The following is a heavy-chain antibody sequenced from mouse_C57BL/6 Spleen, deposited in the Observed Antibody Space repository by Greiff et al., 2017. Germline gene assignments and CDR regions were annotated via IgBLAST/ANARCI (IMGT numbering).Heavy chain of an antibody. J-gene: IGHJ2*01. CDR1: GYTFTDYY. Sequence: VQLQQSGPELVKPGASVKISCKASGYTFTDYYMNWVKQSHGKSLEWIGDINPNNGGTSYNQKFKGKATLTVDKSSSTAYMELRSLTSEDSAVYYCARCDYEDYWGQGTTLTVSS. V-gene: IGHV1-26*01. CDR3: ARCDYEDY. CDR2: INPNNGGT. D-gene: IGHD2-4*01.